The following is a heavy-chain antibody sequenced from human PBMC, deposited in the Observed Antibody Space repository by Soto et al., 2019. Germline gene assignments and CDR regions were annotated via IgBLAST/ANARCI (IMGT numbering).Heavy chain of an antibody. J-gene: IGHJ2*01. CDR2: IYYSGST. CDR1: GGSISSSSYY. Sequence: QLQLQESGPGLVKPSETLSLTCTVSGGSISSSSYYWGWIRQPPGKGLEWIGSIYYSGSTYYNPSLKSRVTISVDTSKNQFSLKLSSVTAADTAVYYCARHEAGYGDYVCWYFDLWGRGTLVTVSS. V-gene: IGHV4-39*01. D-gene: IGHD4-17*01. CDR3: ARHEAGYGDYVCWYFDL.